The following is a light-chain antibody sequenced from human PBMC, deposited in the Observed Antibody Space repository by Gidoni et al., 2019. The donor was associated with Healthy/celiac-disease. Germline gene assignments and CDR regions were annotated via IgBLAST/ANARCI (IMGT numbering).Light chain of an antibody. J-gene: IGKJ1*01. Sequence: DIVMTQSPDSMAVSLGERATINCKSSQSVLYSSNNHNYLAWYQQKPGQPPKLLIYWASTRESGFPDRFSGRGSGTDFTLTISSLLAEDVAVYYCQQYYSTPRTFGQGTKVEIK. CDR2: WAS. V-gene: IGKV4-1*01. CDR1: QSVLYSSNNHNY. CDR3: QQYYSTPRT.